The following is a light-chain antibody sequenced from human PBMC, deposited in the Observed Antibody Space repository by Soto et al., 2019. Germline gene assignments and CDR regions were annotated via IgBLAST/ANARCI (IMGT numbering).Light chain of an antibody. Sequence: EIVLTQSPGTLSVSPGERATLSCRASQTISSDYLAWYQQKPGQAPSLLIYGTSIRATGIPDRFSGSGSGTDFTLTISRLEPEDSAIYYCQQYVGWTFGQGTKVEIK. CDR1: QTISSDY. J-gene: IGKJ1*01. CDR3: QQYVGWT. V-gene: IGKV3-20*01. CDR2: GTS.